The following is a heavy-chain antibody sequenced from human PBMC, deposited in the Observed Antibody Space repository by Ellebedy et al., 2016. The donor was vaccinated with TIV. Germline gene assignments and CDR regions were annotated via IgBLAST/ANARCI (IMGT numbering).Heavy chain of an antibody. Sequence: SETLSLTXAVSGGSFSGYYWSWIRQPPGKGLEWIGEINHSGSTNYNPSLKSPDTISVDTSKNQFSLKLSSVAAADTAVYYCAGGRGILWSWGQGTLVTVSS. CDR2: INHSGST. CDR3: AGGRGILWS. D-gene: IGHD2-21*01. V-gene: IGHV4-34*01. J-gene: IGHJ4*02. CDR1: GGSFSGYY.